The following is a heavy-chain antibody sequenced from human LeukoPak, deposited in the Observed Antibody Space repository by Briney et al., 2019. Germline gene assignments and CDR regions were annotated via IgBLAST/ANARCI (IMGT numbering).Heavy chain of an antibody. Sequence: GESLQISCQGSGYSFTSYWIGWVRQLPGKGLEWMGIIYPGDSDTRYSPSFQGQVTISADKSISTAYLQWSSLKASDTAMYYCARRSLNWFDPWGQGTLVTVSS. J-gene: IGHJ5*02. V-gene: IGHV5-51*01. CDR1: GYSFTSYW. CDR3: ARRSLNWFDP. CDR2: IYPGDSDT.